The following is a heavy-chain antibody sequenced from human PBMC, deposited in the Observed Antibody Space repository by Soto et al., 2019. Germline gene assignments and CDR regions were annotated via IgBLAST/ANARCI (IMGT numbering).Heavy chain of an antibody. D-gene: IGHD3-10*01. Sequence: QVQLVESGGGVVQHGRSLRLSCAASGFTFSSYGMHWVRQAPGKGLEWGAVVSYDGSNKYYADSLKGRFTISRDNSNNTLYLQMNSLRAEDTAVYDCATYHGSESYGAFDIWGQGTMVTVSS. CDR2: VSYDGSNK. CDR1: GFTFSSYG. CDR3: ATYHGSESYGAFDI. V-gene: IGHV3-30*03. J-gene: IGHJ3*02.